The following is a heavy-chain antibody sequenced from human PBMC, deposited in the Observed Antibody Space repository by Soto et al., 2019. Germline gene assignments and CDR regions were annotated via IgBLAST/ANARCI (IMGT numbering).Heavy chain of an antibody. CDR2: IHYSGAT. J-gene: IGHJ6*02. Sequence: QVQLQASGPGLVKPSQTLSLTCTVSGGSISTSFYYWSWIRQVPGKGQEWMGSIHYSGATHHNPALKSRLTISRDTSKNQWSLRRGSVTAAEAAGYFCAREWIHYVAEISRAYVMDVGGQGTPVSVSS. V-gene: IGHV4-31*03. D-gene: IGHD3-16*01. CDR1: GGSISTSFYY. CDR3: AREWIHYVAEISRAYVMDV.